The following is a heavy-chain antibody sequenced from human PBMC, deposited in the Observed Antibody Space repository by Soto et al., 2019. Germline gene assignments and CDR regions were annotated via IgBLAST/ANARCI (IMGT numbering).Heavy chain of an antibody. CDR3: ARDQGTTYFDY. CDR1: GGTFSSYA. D-gene: IGHD1-1*01. Sequence: SVKVSFNASGGTFSSYAISLVRQAPGQGLEWMGGIIPIFGTANYAQKFQGRVTITADESTSTAYMELRSLISEDTAVYYCARDQGTTYFDYWGQGTLVTVSS. J-gene: IGHJ4*02. CDR2: IIPIFGTA. V-gene: IGHV1-69*01.